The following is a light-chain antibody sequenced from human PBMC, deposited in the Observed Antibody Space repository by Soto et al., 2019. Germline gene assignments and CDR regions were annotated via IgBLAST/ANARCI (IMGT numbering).Light chain of an antibody. J-gene: IGKJ5*01. CDR3: HQRRSWPIT. V-gene: IGKV3-11*01. CDR1: QDVGSL. Sequence: EVVLTQSPATLSLSAGERASLSCRASQDVGSLIAWYQQKPGQPPRLLIYDASNRATGIPARFSGSGSGTYFVLTISSLEPEDFAVYYCHQRRSWPITFGQGTRLEIK. CDR2: DAS.